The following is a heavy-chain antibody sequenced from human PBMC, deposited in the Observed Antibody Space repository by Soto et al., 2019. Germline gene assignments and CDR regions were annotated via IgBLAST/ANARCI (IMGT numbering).Heavy chain of an antibody. V-gene: IGHV4-30-2*01. CDR2: INHSGST. J-gene: IGHJ6*02. CDR1: GGSISTGGNS. Sequence: SETLSLTCDVSGGSISTGGNSWNCIRQPPGKGLEWVGYINHSGSTYDTPSLKSRVSVSVNRSKNQCSLNLTSVTAADTAVYFCARGHYRYAMDVWGQGTTVTVSS. CDR3: ARGHYRYAMDV.